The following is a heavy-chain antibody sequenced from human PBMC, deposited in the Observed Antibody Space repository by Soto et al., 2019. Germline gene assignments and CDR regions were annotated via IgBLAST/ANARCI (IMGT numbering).Heavy chain of an antibody. CDR3: TRGLASGDY. J-gene: IGHJ4*02. D-gene: IGHD6-6*01. Sequence: QVQLVQPGAEVKKPGASVKFSCKASGYIFTNFYIHWVRQAPGQGLEWIGIINPNGGSTNYAQNFQGRVTMNRDTSTSTGYMDLSSLRSEDTAVYYCTRGLASGDYWGQGTLITVSS. V-gene: IGHV1-46*03. CDR1: GYIFTNFY. CDR2: INPNGGST.